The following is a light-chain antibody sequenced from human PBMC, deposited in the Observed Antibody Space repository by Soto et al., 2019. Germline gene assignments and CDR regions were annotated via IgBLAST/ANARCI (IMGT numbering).Light chain of an antibody. Sequence: LTQPASVSGSPGQSIAISCTGTSSDVGGYSYVSWYQQQPGKAPKLVISDVSNRPSGVSDRFSGPKSGNTASLTISGLQTEDEADYYCASYTTSSTYVFGTGTKVTVL. J-gene: IGLJ1*01. V-gene: IGLV2-14*01. CDR1: SSDVGGYSY. CDR2: DVS. CDR3: ASYTTSSTYV.